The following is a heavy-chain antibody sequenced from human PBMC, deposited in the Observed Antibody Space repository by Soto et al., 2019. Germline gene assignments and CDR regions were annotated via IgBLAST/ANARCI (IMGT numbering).Heavy chain of an antibody. CDR3: ATTAMAYYYCGMDV. CDR1: GYTFTSYG. V-gene: IGHV1-18*01. CDR2: ISAYNGNT. D-gene: IGHD5-18*01. J-gene: IGHJ6*02. Sequence: ASVKVSCKASGYTFTSYGISWVRQAPGQGLEWMGWISAYNGNTNYAQKLQGRVTMTTDTSTSTAYMELSSLRSDDTAVYYCATTAMAYYYCGMDVWGQGTTVTVSS.